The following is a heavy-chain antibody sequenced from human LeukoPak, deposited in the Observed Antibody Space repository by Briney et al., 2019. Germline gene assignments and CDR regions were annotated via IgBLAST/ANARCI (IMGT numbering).Heavy chain of an antibody. Sequence: SETLSLTCAVYGGSFSGYYWSWIRQPPGKGLEWIGEINHSGSTNYNPSLKSRVTISVDTSKNQFSLKLSSVTAADTAVYYCARGRYDSTGDYSYYYMDLWGKGTTVTVSS. CDR3: ARGRYDSTGDYSYYYMDL. V-gene: IGHV4-34*01. D-gene: IGHD3-22*01. J-gene: IGHJ6*03. CDR2: INHSGST. CDR1: GGSFSGYY.